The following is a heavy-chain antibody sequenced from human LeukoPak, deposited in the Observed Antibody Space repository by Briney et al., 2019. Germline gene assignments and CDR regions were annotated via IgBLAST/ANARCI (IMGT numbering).Heavy chain of an antibody. Sequence: GGSLRLSCAASGFTFSSYEMNWVRQAPGKGLEWVSYISSSGSTTYYADSVKGRFTISRDNSKNTLYLQMNSLRAEDTAVYYCAKKVRLPYYFDYWGQGTLVTVSS. D-gene: IGHD2-15*01. CDR2: ISSSGSTT. CDR3: AKKVRLPYYFDY. V-gene: IGHV3-48*03. CDR1: GFTFSSYE. J-gene: IGHJ4*02.